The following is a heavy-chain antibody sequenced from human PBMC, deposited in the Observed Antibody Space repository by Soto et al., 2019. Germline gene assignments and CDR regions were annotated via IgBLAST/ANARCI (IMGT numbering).Heavy chain of an antibody. CDR2: ISGTSDSI. CDR1: GFTFSDYY. Sequence: GGSLRLSCAASGFTFSDYYMSWIRQVPGKGLEWVAYISGTSDSIPYADSVKSRVTISLDKSENQFSLKVTSLTAADTAVYYCASRDPGTSVDYWGQGTLVTVSS. V-gene: IGHV3-11*01. D-gene: IGHD1-7*01. CDR3: ASRDPGTSVDY. J-gene: IGHJ4*02.